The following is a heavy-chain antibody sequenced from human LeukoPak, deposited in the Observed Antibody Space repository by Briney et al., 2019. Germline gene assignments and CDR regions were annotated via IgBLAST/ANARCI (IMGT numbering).Heavy chain of an antibody. CDR2: INHNAEMI. CDR3: ARDHDWAFDP. Sequence: GGSLRLSCEGSGFPFGSYVMTWVRQAPGKGLEWIAYINHNAEMIFYPDFVKGRFTISRDNAKNSLYLQMNALRYEDTAIYYCARDHDWAFDPWGQGTLVTVSS. J-gene: IGHJ5*02. D-gene: IGHD3-9*01. V-gene: IGHV3-48*02. CDR1: GFPFGSYV.